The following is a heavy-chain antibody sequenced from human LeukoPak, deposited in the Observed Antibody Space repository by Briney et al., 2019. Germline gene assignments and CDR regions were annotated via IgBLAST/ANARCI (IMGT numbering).Heavy chain of an antibody. CDR1: GFTFSSYE. V-gene: IGHV3-48*03. D-gene: IGHD6-13*01. CDR2: ISSSGSTI. J-gene: IGHJ3*02. CDR3: ASAYSSSWLGDAFDI. Sequence: GGSLRLSCAASGFTFSSYEMNWVRQAPGKGLEWVSYISSSGSTIYYADSVKGRFTIFRDNAKNSLYLQMNSLRAEDTAVYYCASAYSSSWLGDAFDIWGQGTMVTVSS.